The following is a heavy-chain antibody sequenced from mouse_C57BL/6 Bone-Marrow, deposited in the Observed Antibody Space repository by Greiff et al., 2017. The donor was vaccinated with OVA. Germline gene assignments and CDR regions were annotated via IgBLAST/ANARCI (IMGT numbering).Heavy chain of an antibody. D-gene: IGHD1-1*01. V-gene: IGHV5-12*01. CDR3: ARHEDYYGSSYDYYAMDY. Sequence: EVMLVESGGGLVQPGGSLKLSCAASGFTFSDYYLYWVRQTPEKRLEWVAYISNGGGSTYSPDTVKGRFPISRDNAKNTLYLQMSRLKSEDTAMYYCARHEDYYGSSYDYYAMDYWGQGTSVTVSS. CDR2: ISNGGGST. J-gene: IGHJ4*01. CDR1: GFTFSDYY.